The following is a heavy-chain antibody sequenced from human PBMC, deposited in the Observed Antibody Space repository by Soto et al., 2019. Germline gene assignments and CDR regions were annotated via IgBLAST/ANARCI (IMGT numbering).Heavy chain of an antibody. CDR1: GDGFSSYG. V-gene: IGHV1-18*01. D-gene: IGHD3-22*01. CDR2: ISAYDGQT. CDR3: ARVWYYDSSGYYAFDY. J-gene: IGHJ4*02. Sequence: GAPVKVSCKASGDGFSSYGFSWVRQAPGQGLEWMGWISAYDGQTNYTKKCQSRVTMTTDTSSSTAYMELRSLRSDDTAVYYSARVWYYDSSGYYAFDYWGLGTLVTVSS.